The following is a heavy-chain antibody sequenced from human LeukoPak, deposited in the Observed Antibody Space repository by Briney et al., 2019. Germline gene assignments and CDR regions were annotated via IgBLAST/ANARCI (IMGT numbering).Heavy chain of an antibody. D-gene: IGHD6-19*01. CDR3: ARVSSPVAEMGGEFDY. CDR1: GFTFDDYG. J-gene: IGHJ4*02. Sequence: WGTLTLSCSASGFTFDDYGMSRVPHAPGQGLEWVFGINCNGGSTGYAHSVKGRFTISRDNAKNSLYLQMNSLRAEDTALYHCARVSSPVAEMGGEFDYWGQGTLVTVSS. V-gene: IGHV3-20*01. CDR2: INCNGGST.